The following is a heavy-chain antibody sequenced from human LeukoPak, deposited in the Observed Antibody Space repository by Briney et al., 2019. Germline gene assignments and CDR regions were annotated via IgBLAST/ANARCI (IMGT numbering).Heavy chain of an antibody. Sequence: PGVSLRLSCAASGFTFSSYWMHWVRQAPGKGLVWVSRINSDGSSTSYADSVKGRFTISRDNAKNTLYVQMNSLRAEDTAVYYCARGGYSYGLGSWGQGTLVTVSS. V-gene: IGHV3-74*01. CDR3: ARGGYSYGLGS. D-gene: IGHD5-18*01. J-gene: IGHJ5*02. CDR2: INSDGSST. CDR1: GFTFSSYW.